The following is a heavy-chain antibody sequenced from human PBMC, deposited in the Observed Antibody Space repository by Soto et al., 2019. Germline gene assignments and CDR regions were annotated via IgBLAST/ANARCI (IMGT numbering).Heavy chain of an antibody. V-gene: IGHV3-23*01. CDR1: GFTFSSYA. Sequence: GGSPRLSCAASGFTFSSYAMSWVRQAPGKGLEWVSAISGSGGSTYYADSVKGRFTISRDNSKNTLYLQMNSLRAEDTAVYYCAKAVGRGKYYDFWSGSEFDYWGQGTLVTVSS. CDR2: ISGSGGST. CDR3: AKAVGRGKYYDFWSGSEFDY. J-gene: IGHJ4*02. D-gene: IGHD3-3*01.